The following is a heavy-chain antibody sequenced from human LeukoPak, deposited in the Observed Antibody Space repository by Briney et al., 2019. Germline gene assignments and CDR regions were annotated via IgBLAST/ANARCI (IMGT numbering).Heavy chain of an antibody. CDR1: GYTFTSYD. J-gene: IGHJ4*02. CDR2: IIPILGIA. CDR3: ARDLDDSGDY. V-gene: IGHV1-69*04. Sequence: GASVKVSCKASGYTFTSYDINWVRQAPGQGLEWMGRIIPILGIANYAQKFQGRVTITADKSTSTAYMELSSLRSEDTAVYYCARDLDDSGDYWGQGTLVTVSS. D-gene: IGHD3-22*01.